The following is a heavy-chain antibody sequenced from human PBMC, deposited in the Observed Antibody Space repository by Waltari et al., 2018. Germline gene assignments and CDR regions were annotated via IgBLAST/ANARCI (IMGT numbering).Heavy chain of an antibody. J-gene: IGHJ3*02. Sequence: QDQLVQSGAEVKKPGSSVKGSCKASGGAFSIYAINWVRQAPGQGLEWMGRIIPRSNIVNYAQKFQGRVTFTADEVTGTAYMELSSLRSEDSALEFCARAEDYYDTSGSRDAFDICGQGTMVTVSS. D-gene: IGHD3-22*01. V-gene: IGHV1-69*15. CDR3: ARAEDYYDTSGSRDAFDI. CDR1: GGAFSIYA. CDR2: IIPRSNIV.